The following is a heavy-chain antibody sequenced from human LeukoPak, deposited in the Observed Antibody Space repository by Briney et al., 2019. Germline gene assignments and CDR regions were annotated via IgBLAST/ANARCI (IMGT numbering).Heavy chain of an antibody. CDR3: ATPLGGSYGDWYFDL. D-gene: IGHD1-26*01. Sequence: TGGSLRLSCAASGFTFSSYAMSWVRQAPGKGLEWVSAISGSGGSTYYADSVKGRFTISRDNSKNTLYLQMNSLRADDTAVYYCATPLGGSYGDWYFDLWGRGTLVTVSS. J-gene: IGHJ2*01. V-gene: IGHV3-23*01. CDR2: ISGSGGST. CDR1: GFTFSSYA.